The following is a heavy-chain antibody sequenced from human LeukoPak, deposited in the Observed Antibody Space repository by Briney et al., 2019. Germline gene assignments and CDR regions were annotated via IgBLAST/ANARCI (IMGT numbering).Heavy chain of an antibody. V-gene: IGHV4-4*07. Sequence: SETLSLTRTVSGDSINSYYWSWIRQPAGKGLEWIGRIYTSGSTNYNPSLKSRVTMSVDTSKNQFSLNLNSLTAADTAVYYCARDRPYDSSGYFYVFDYWGQGTLVTVSS. CDR1: GDSINSYY. D-gene: IGHD3-22*01. CDR2: IYTSGST. J-gene: IGHJ4*02. CDR3: ARDRPYDSSGYFYVFDY.